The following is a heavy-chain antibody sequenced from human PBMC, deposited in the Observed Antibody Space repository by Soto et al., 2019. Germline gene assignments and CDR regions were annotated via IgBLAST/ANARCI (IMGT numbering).Heavy chain of an antibody. D-gene: IGHD4-17*01. CDR2: IYYSGST. V-gene: IGHV4-59*12. J-gene: IGHJ6*02. CDR3: ARSHYGDYPNYYYGMDV. Sequence: SETLSLTCTVSGGSISSYYWSWIRQPPGKGLEWIGYIYYSGSTNYNPSLKSRVTISVDTSKNQFSLKLSSVTAADTAVYYCARSHYGDYPNYYYGMDVWGQGTTVTVSS. CDR1: GGSISSYY.